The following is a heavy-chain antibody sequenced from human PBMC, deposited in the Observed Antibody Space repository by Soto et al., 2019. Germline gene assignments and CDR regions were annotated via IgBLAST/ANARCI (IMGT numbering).Heavy chain of an antibody. D-gene: IGHD5-12*01. CDR1: GFTFSSYA. V-gene: IGHV3-23*01. CDR3: AKQGGYSGYDYFDY. CDR2: ISGSGDST. Sequence: GGSLRLSCAASGFTFSSYAMTWVRQAPGKGLEWVSVISGSGDSTYYADSVKGRFTISRDNSKNTLYLQMNSLRAEDKAVYYCAKQGGYSGYDYFDYWGQGTLVTVSS. J-gene: IGHJ4*02.